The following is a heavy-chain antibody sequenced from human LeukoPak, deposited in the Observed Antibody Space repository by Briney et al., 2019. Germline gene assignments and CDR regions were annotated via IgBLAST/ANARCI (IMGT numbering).Heavy chain of an antibody. V-gene: IGHV4-34*01. CDR2: INHSGST. CDR3: ARGLYSSGSSLDY. Sequence: SETLSLTCAVYGGSFSGYYWSWIRQPPGKGLEWIGEINHSGSTNYNPSLKSRVTISVDTSKNQFSLKLSSVTAADTAVYYCARGLYSSGSSLDYWGQGTLVTVSS. D-gene: IGHD3-10*01. J-gene: IGHJ4*02. CDR1: GGSFSGYY.